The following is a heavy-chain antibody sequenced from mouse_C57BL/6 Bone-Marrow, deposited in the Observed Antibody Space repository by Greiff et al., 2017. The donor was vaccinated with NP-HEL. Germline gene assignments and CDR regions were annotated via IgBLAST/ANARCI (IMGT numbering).Heavy chain of an antibody. CDR3: ARRRTGAWYFDV. V-gene: IGHV1-50*01. J-gene: IGHJ1*03. Sequence: QVQLQQPGAELVKPGASVKLSCKASGYTFTSYWMQWVKQRPGQGLEWIGEIDPSDSYTNYNQKFKGKATLTVDTSSSTAYMQLSSQTSEDSAVYYCARRRTGAWYFDVWGTGTTVTVSS. CDR1: GYTFTSYW. CDR2: IDPSDSYT.